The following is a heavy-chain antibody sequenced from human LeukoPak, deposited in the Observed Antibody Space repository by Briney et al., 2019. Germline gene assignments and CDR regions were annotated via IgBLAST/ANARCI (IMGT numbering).Heavy chain of an antibody. V-gene: IGHV3-21*01. CDR2: ISSSSSYI. CDR3: ARDPGSGGKH. Sequence: GGSLRLSCAASEFTVTSNYMSWVRQAPGKGLEWVSSISSSSSYIYYADSVKGRFTISRDNAKNSLYLQMNSLRAEDTAVYYCARDPGSGGKHWGQGTLVTVSS. CDR1: EFTVTSNY. D-gene: IGHD2-15*01. J-gene: IGHJ1*01.